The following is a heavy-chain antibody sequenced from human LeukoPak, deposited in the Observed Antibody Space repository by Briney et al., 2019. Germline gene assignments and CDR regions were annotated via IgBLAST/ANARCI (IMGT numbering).Heavy chain of an antibody. CDR2: ISCSGGST. CDR3: AKVYYGSGSYDRENNWFDS. V-gene: IGHV3-23*01. D-gene: IGHD3-10*01. J-gene: IGHJ5*01. Sequence: GGSLRLSCGASGFTFNNHAMSWVRQAPGKGLEWVSTISCSGGSTYYGDSVKGRFTISRDHSKNTLYLQMNGLRVEDTAVYFCAKVYYGSGSYDRENNWFDSWGQGTLVTVSS. CDR1: GFTFNNHA.